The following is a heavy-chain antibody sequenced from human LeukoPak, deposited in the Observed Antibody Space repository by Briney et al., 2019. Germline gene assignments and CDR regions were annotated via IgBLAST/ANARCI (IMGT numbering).Heavy chain of an antibody. J-gene: IGHJ4*02. Sequence: PSETLSLTCTVSGGSISSYYWSWIRQPPGKGLEWIGYTYYSGSTNYNPSLKSRVTISVDTSKNQFSLKLSSVTAADTAVYYCARGGSSWQPFDYWGQGALVTVSS. D-gene: IGHD6-13*01. V-gene: IGHV4-59*01. CDR1: GGSISSYY. CDR3: ARGGSSWQPFDY. CDR2: TYYSGST.